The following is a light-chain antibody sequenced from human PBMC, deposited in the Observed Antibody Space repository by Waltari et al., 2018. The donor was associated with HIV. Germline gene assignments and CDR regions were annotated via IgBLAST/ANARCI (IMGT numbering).Light chain of an antibody. Sequence: QSALTQPASVSGSPGQSITIACTGTGSDGGGYNYFSWYPQRPGAGPKRLIYEVRNRPSGISSRFSGSKSGNTASLTISGLQAEDEADYYCSSYTDTTTLGVVFGGGTKLTVL. V-gene: IGLV2-14*01. CDR1: GSDGGGYNY. J-gene: IGLJ2*01. CDR2: EVR. CDR3: SSYTDTTTLGVV.